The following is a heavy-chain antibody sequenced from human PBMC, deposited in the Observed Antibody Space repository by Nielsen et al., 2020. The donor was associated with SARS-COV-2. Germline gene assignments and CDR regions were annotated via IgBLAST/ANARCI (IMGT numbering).Heavy chain of an antibody. V-gene: IGHV3-23*01. J-gene: IGHJ4*02. Sequence: GESLKISCAASGFTFSDYYMSWVRQAPGRGLEWVSAISGSGGSTYYADSVKGRFTISRDNSKNTLYLQMNSLRAEDTAVYYCAKGSSSWWYYFDYWGQGTLVTVSS. CDR3: AKGSSSWWYYFDY. CDR2: ISGSGGST. D-gene: IGHD6-13*01. CDR1: GFTFSDYY.